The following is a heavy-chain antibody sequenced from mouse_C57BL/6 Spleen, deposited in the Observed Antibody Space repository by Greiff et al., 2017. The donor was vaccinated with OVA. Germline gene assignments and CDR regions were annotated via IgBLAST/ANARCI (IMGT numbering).Heavy chain of an antibody. Sequence: QVQLQQPGAELVMPGASVKLSCKASGYTFTSYWMHWVKQRPGQGLEWIGKIDPSDGYTKYNQKFKGKSNLTVDKSSSTAYMQFSSLTSDDAAVYYCARSASSWLAYWGQGTPVTVSA. CDR1: GYTFTSYW. V-gene: IGHV1-69*01. CDR2: IDPSDGYT. CDR3: ARSASSWLAY. J-gene: IGHJ3*01. D-gene: IGHD6-1*01.